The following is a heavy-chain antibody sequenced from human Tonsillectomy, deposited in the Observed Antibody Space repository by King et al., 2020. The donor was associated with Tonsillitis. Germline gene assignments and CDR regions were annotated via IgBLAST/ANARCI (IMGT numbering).Heavy chain of an antibody. CDR1: GFTFSSYS. D-gene: IGHD3-9*01. CDR3: ARDLRLDDVLTNGLDV. V-gene: IGHV3-48*01. Sequence: VQLVESGGGLVQPGGSLRLSCAASGFTFSSYSMNWVRQAPGKGLEWVSYISSRSSTIYYADSVKGRFTISRDNAKNSLYLQMNSPRAEDTAVFYCARDLRLDDVLTNGLDVWGQGTTVTVSS. CDR2: ISSRSSTI. J-gene: IGHJ6*02.